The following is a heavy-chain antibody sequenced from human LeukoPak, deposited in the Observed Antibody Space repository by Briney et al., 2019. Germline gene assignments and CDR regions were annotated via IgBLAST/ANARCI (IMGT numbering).Heavy chain of an antibody. J-gene: IGHJ3*02. CDR2: IYHSGST. CDR3: ARKTRRAVAGTSAFDI. D-gene: IGHD6-19*01. V-gene: IGHV4-38-2*02. Sequence: SETLSLTCTVSGYSISSGYYWGWIRQPPGKGLEWIGSIYHSGSTYYNPSLKSRVTISVDTSKNQFSLKLSSVTAADTAVYYCARKTRRAVAGTSAFDIWGQGTMVTVSS. CDR1: GYSISSGYY.